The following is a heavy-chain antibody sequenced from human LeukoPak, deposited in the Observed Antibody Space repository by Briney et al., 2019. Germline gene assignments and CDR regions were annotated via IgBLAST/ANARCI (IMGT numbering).Heavy chain of an antibody. V-gene: IGHV3-33*01. CDR1: GFTFRSYG. D-gene: IGHD6-6*01. CDR3: AREVAYSSFFEAFDI. Sequence: PGGSLRLSCAASGFTFRSYGMQWVRQAPGKGLEWVAVIWYDGSNKYYTDSVKGRFTISRDNSMNTLYLQMNSLRAEDTAVYYCAREVAYSSFFEAFDIWGQGTMVTVSS. CDR2: IWYDGSNK. J-gene: IGHJ3*02.